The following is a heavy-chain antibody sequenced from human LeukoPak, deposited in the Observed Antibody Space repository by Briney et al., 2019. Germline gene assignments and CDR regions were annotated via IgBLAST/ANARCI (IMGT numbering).Heavy chain of an antibody. D-gene: IGHD5-18*01. V-gene: IGHV4-4*07. J-gene: IGHJ4*02. CDR2: IYTSVST. Sequence: IGRIYTSVSTNYNPSLKSRVTMSVDTSKNQFSLKLNSVTAADTAVYYCARVRGYSYGPFDYWGQGTLVTVSS. CDR3: ARVRGYSYGPFDY.